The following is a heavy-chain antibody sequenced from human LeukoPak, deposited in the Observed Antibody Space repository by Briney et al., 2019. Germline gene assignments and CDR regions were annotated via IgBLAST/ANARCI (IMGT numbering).Heavy chain of an antibody. CDR2: IYTSGST. Sequence: PSETLSLTCTVSGGSISSGSSYWSWIRQPAGKGLEWIGRIYTSGSTNYNPSLKSRVTISVDTSKNQFSLKLSSVTAADTAVYYCARGPYCSSSSPIPCAFDIWGQGKMVTVSS. CDR1: GGSISSGSSY. CDR3: ARGPYCSSSSPIPCAFDI. J-gene: IGHJ3*02. D-gene: IGHD2-2*01. V-gene: IGHV4-61*02.